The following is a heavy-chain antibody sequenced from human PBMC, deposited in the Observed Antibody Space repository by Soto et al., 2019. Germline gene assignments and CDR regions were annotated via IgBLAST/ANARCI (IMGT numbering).Heavy chain of an antibody. Sequence: PGESRKISCQGSGYKFTNYWLGWVRQRPGKGLEWMGIVYPSDSDTRYRPSFQGQVTISADKSISSAYLQWSSLRASDTAMYYCARGGVSTRTFDYWGQGTPVTVSS. J-gene: IGHJ4*02. V-gene: IGHV5-51*01. CDR1: GYKFTNYW. CDR3: ARGGVSTRTFDY. CDR2: VYPSDSDT. D-gene: IGHD3-3*01.